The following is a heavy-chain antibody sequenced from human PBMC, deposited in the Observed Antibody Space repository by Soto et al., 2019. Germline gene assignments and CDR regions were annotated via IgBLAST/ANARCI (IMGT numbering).Heavy chain of an antibody. CDR2: IDTSGDAM. CDR3: ARESIGCGGDCLDY. J-gene: IGHJ4*02. CDR1: VFTFSNYE. D-gene: IGHD2-21*01. V-gene: IGHV3-48*03. Sequence: GALRLSCAVSVFTFSNYEWNWVRQAPGKGLEWISYIDTSGDAMFYADSVKGRFAVSRDNTMNSLYLQMNSLRAEDTAAYYCARESIGCGGDCLDYWGQGTLVTVSS.